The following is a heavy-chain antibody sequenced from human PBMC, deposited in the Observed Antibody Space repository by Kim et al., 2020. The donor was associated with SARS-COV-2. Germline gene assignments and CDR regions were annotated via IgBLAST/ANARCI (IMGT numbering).Heavy chain of an antibody. J-gene: IGHJ4*02. Sequence: SETLSLTCTVSGGSISSSSHYWGWIRQPPGKGLEWIGSIYYSGSTYYNPSLKSRVTISVDTSKNQFSLKLSSVTAADTAVYYCARRPYSSGCDYWGQGTLVTVSS. CDR2: IYYSGST. D-gene: IGHD6-19*01. CDR3: ARRPYSSGCDY. CDR1: GGSISSSSHY. V-gene: IGHV4-39*01.